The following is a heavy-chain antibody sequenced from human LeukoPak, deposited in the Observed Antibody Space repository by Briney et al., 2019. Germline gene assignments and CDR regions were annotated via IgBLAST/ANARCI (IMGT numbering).Heavy chain of an antibody. J-gene: IGHJ6*02. CDR3: ARADYCSSTSCYKSVAYYGMDV. Sequence: PSETLSLTCAVYGGSFSGYYWSWIRQPPGKGLEWIGEINHSGSTNYNPSLKSRVTISVDTSKNQFSLKLSSVTAADTAVYYCARADYCSSTSCYKSVAYYGMDVWGQGTTVTVSS. V-gene: IGHV4-34*01. D-gene: IGHD2-2*02. CDR1: GGSFSGYY. CDR2: INHSGST.